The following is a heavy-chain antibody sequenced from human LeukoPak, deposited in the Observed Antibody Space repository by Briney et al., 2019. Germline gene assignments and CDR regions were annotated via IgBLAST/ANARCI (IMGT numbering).Heavy chain of an antibody. CDR1: RGANSSSSSY. CDR2: IYYSGST. Sequence: PSETLSLTRTVSRGANSSSSSYWGWIRQPPGKGLEWIGSIYYSGSTNYNPPLKSRVTISVDTSKNQFSPKLSSVSAADTAVYYCARVVGFYGDYGGDAFDIWGQGTMVTVSS. D-gene: IGHD4-17*01. V-gene: IGHV4-39*07. J-gene: IGHJ3*02. CDR3: ARVVGFYGDYGGDAFDI.